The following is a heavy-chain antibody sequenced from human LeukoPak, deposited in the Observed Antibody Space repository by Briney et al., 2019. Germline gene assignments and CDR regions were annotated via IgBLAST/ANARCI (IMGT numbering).Heavy chain of an antibody. D-gene: IGHD6-13*01. CDR2: ISWNSGSI. Sequence: PGGSLRLSCAASGFTFDDYAMHWVRQAPGKGLEWVSGISWNSGSIGYADSVKGRFTISRDNAKNSLYLQMNSLRAEDTALYYCAKDRTDGYSSSWYDYWGQGTLVTVSS. V-gene: IGHV3-9*01. CDR3: AKDRTDGYSSSWYDY. CDR1: GFTFDDYA. J-gene: IGHJ4*02.